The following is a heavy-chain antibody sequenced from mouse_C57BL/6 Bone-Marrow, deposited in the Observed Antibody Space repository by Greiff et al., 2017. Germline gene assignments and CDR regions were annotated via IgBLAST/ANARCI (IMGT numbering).Heavy chain of an antibody. CDR2: IYPRSGNT. V-gene: IGHV1-81*01. D-gene: IGHD2-2*01. CDR3: ARATIMVTTGRFAY. CDR1: GYTFTSYG. J-gene: IGHJ3*01. Sequence: QVQLQQSGAELARPGASVKLSCKASGYTFTSYGISWVKQRTGQGLEWIGEIYPRSGNTYYNEKFKGKATLTADKSSSTAYMELRRLTSEDSAVYFCARATIMVTTGRFAYWGQGTLVTVSA.